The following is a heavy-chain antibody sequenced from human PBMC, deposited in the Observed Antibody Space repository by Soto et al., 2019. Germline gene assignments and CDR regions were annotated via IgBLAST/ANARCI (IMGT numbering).Heavy chain of an antibody. V-gene: IGHV1-69*01. CDR3: AREQIAARPTGGYFDY. CDR2: IIPIFGTA. Sequence: QVQLVPSGAEVKKPGSSVKVSCKASGGTFSSYAISWVRQAPGQGLEWMGGIIPIFGTANYAQKFQGRVTITADESTSTAYMELSSLRSEDTAVYYCAREQIAARPTGGYFDYWGQGTLVTVSS. D-gene: IGHD6-6*01. J-gene: IGHJ4*02. CDR1: GGTFSSYA.